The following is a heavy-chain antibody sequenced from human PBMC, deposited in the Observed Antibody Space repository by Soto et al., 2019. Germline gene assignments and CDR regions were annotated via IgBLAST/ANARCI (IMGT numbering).Heavy chain of an antibody. CDR1: GFTFSSYA. CDR3: ARGPAFLDY. V-gene: IGHV3-30-3*01. CDR2: ISYDGSNK. D-gene: IGHD2-2*01. Sequence: GGSLRLSCAASGFTFSSYAMHWVRQAPGKGLEWVAVISYDGSNKYYADSVKGRFTISRDNSKNTLYLQMNSLRAEDTAVYYCARGPAFLDYWGQGTLVTVSS. J-gene: IGHJ4*02.